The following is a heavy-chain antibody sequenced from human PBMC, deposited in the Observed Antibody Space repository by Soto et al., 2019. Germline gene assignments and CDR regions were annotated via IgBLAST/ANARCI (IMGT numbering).Heavy chain of an antibody. CDR2: IYYSGST. CDR1: GGSISSYY. V-gene: IGHV4-59*01. CDR3: ARERYSGSYYGVDY. Sequence: SETLSLTCTVSGGSISSYYWSWIRQPPGKGLEWIGYIYYSGSTNYNPSLKSRVTISVDTSKNQFSLKLSSVTAADTAVYYCARERYSGSYYGVDYWGQGTLVTVS. D-gene: IGHD1-26*01. J-gene: IGHJ4*02.